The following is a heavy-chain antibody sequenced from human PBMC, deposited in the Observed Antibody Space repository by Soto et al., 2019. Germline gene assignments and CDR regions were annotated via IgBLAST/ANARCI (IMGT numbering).Heavy chain of an antibody. CDR3: ARDPLTTRYCSGGSCYPDI. CDR2: ISSSSSYI. V-gene: IGHV3-21*01. D-gene: IGHD2-15*01. CDR1: GFTFGSYS. Sequence: GGSLRLSCAASGFTFGSYSMNWVRQAPGKGLEWVSSISSSSSYIYYADSVKGRFTISRDNAKNSLYLQMNSLRAEDTAVYYCARDPLTTRYCSGGSCYPDIWGQGTMVTGSS. J-gene: IGHJ3*02.